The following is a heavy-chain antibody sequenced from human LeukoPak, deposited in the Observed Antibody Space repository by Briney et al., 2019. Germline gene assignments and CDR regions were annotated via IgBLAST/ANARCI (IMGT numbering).Heavy chain of an antibody. Sequence: GGSLRLSCAGSGFSFSSYGMHWVRQAPGKGLEWMAFIRSDGSNKYYADSVKGRLTISRDNAKNSLYLQMNRLRAEDTAVYYCARREGGIAAASDYWGQGTLVTVSS. J-gene: IGHJ4*02. D-gene: IGHD6-13*01. CDR1: GFSFSSYG. CDR2: IRSDGSNK. V-gene: IGHV3-30*02. CDR3: ARREGGIAAASDY.